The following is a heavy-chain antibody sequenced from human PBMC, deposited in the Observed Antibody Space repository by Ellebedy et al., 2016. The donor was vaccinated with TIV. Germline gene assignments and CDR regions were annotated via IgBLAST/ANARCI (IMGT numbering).Heavy chain of an antibody. D-gene: IGHD2-21*02. CDR3: ARVAAGDSRGFLH. J-gene: IGHJ1*01. CDR2: INWNGAST. Sequence: GESLKISCAASGFRFEDYGMTWVRQVPGKGLEWVSRINWNGASTGYADSVKGRFIISRDNAKNSLYLQMNSLRAEDTAVYYCARVAAGDSRGFLHWGQGTLVTVSS. V-gene: IGHV3-20*04. CDR1: GFRFEDYG.